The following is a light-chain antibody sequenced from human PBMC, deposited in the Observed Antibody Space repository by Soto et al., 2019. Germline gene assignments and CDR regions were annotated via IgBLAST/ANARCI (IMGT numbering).Light chain of an antibody. CDR2: DVF. CDR3: QQRSNWPIT. J-gene: IGKJ5*01. CDR1: QSISIY. Sequence: EIFLTLSPATLSLSPGERATLSCRASQSISIYLAWYQQKPGQAPRLLIYDVFNRATGIPARFSGSGSGTDFTLTISSLEPEDFALYYCQQRSNWPITFGQGTRLEIK. V-gene: IGKV3-11*01.